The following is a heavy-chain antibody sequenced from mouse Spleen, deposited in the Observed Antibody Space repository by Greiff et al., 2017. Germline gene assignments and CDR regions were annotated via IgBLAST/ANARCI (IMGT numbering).Heavy chain of an antibody. V-gene: IGHV3-2*02. J-gene: IGHJ1*01. CDR2: ISYSGST. CDR1: GYSITSDYA. D-gene: IGHD1-1*01. CDR3: ARKDYYGSSHWYFDV. Sequence: EVQLKESGPGLVKPSQSLSLTCTVTGYSITSDYAWNWIRQFPGNKLEWMGYISYSGSTSYNPSLKSRISITRDTSKNQFFLQLNSVTTEDTATYYCARKDYYGSSHWYFDVWGAGTTVTVSS.